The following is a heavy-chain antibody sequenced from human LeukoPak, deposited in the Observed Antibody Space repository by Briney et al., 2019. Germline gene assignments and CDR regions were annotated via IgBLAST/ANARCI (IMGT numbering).Heavy chain of an antibody. CDR2: IYHSGST. CDR3: ARAAWELNWFDP. J-gene: IGHJ5*02. Sequence: SQTLSLTCAVSGGSISSGGYSWSWIRQPPGKGLEWIGYIYHSGSTYYNPSLKSRVTISVDRSKNQFSLKLSSVTAADTAVYYCARAAWELNWFDPWGQGTLVTVSS. CDR1: GGSISSGGYS. V-gene: IGHV4-30-2*01. D-gene: IGHD1-26*01.